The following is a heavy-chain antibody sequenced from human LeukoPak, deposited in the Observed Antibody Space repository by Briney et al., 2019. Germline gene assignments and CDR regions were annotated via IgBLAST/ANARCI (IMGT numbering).Heavy chain of an antibody. J-gene: IGHJ3*02. CDR1: GGSISSYY. D-gene: IGHD3-22*01. CDR3: AREYCYDSSGYYLAFDI. V-gene: IGHV4-59*01. CDR2: IYYSGST. Sequence: SETLSLTCTVSGGSISSYYWSWIRQPPGKGLEWIGYIYYSGSTNYNPSLKSRVTISVDTSKNQFSLKLSSVTAADTAVYYCAREYCYDSSGYYLAFDIWGQGTMVTVSS.